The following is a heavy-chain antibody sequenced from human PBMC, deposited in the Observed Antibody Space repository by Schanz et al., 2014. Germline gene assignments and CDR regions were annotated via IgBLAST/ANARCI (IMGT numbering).Heavy chain of an antibody. CDR1: GFTFTNYA. J-gene: IGHJ5*02. V-gene: IGHV3-23*01. Sequence: DVQLLESGGGLVQPGGSLRLSCAASGFTFTNYAMSWVRQAPGKGLEWVSSISSGGGSTYYADSVTGRFTISRDNAKNTLYLQMNSLRAEDTAVYYCARPALWFGDNCFDPWGQGTLVTVSS. D-gene: IGHD3-10*01. CDR2: ISSGGGST. CDR3: ARPALWFGDNCFDP.